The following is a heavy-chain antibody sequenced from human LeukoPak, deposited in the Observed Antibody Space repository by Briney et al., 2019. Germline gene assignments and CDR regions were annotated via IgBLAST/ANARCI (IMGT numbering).Heavy chain of an antibody. D-gene: IGHD4-11*01. CDR3: AREPSRPDYKHYYGMDV. CDR2: IKQDGSDK. CDR1: GFTFSSYC. V-gene: IGHV3-7*01. Sequence: PGGSLRLSCAASGFTFSSYCMNWVRQAPGKGLEWVANIKQDGSDKYYVDSVKGRFTISRDNAKNALYLQMNSLRAEDTAVYYCAREPSRPDYKHYYGMDVWGQGTTVTVSS. J-gene: IGHJ6*02.